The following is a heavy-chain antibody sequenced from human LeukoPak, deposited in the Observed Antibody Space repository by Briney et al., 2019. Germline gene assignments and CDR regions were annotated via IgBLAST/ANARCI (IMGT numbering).Heavy chain of an antibody. Sequence: ASVKVSCKTSGYTFTDYDVNWVRQSPGQGLEWTGYIHPRSGYSESAQRFQGRLSMTRDVSTDTAYMELSTLTSDDTAVYYCARVTSGMRYNWFDPWGQGTLIIVSS. D-gene: IGHD2-2*01. CDR1: GYTFTDYD. V-gene: IGHV1-8*01. CDR3: ARVTSGMRYNWFDP. CDR2: IHPRSGYS. J-gene: IGHJ5*02.